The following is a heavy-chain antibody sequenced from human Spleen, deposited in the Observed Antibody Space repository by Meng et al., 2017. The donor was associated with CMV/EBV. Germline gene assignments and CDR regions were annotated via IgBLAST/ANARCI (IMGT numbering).Heavy chain of an antibody. CDR3: ARDRYSSSWYDAFDI. CDR2: IRGKANSFAT. Sequence: GESLKISCAASGFSFTASAIDWVRQASGKGLEWVGRIRGKANSFATAYGASVKGRFTISRDDSKNTAYLQMNSLRAEDTAVYYCARDRYSSSWYDAFDIWGQGTMVTVSS. J-gene: IGHJ3*02. CDR1: GFSFTASA. V-gene: IGHV3-73*01. D-gene: IGHD6-13*01.